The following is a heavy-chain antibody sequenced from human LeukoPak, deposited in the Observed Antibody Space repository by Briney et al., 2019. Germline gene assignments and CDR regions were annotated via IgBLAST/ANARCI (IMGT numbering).Heavy chain of an antibody. CDR1: GYTFTGYY. D-gene: IGHD6-6*01. CDR3: ARVRVAPARQFDP. J-gene: IGHJ5*02. CDR2: INPNSCGT. V-gene: IGHV1-2*02. Sequence: ASVKVSCKASGYTFTGYYMHWVRQAPGQALEWMGWINPNSCGTNYAQKFQGRVTMTRDTSISTAYMELSRLRSDDTAVYYCARVRVAPARQFDPWGQGTLVTVSS.